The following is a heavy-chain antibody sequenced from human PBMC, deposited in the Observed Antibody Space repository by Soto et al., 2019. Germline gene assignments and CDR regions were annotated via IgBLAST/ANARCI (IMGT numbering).Heavy chain of an antibody. CDR2: INPSGGST. CDR3: ARSRFYRDLTGYEKGYYFDY. V-gene: IGHV1-46*01. J-gene: IGHJ4*02. D-gene: IGHD3-9*01. CDR1: GYTFTSYY. Sequence: ASVKVSCKASGYTFTSYYMHWVRQAPGQGLEWMGIINPSGGSTSYAQKFQGRVTMTRDTSTSTVYMELSSLRSEDTAVYYCARSRFYRDLTGYEKGYYFDYWGQGTLVTVYS.